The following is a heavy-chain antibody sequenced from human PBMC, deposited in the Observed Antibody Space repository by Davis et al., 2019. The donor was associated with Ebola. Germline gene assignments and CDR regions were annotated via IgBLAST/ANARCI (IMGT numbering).Heavy chain of an antibody. J-gene: IGHJ3*02. CDR3: ARGGWAGTVVPAAIIQDDGIIAFDI. Sequence: ASVQVSCKASAYTFTGYYMHWVRQAPGQGLEWMGWINPNSGGTNYARKFQGWVTMTRDTSISTAYMELSRLRSDDTAVYYCARGGWAGTVVPAAIIQDDGIIAFDIWGQGTMVTVSS. V-gene: IGHV1-2*04. CDR2: INPNSGGT. D-gene: IGHD2-2*01. CDR1: AYTFTGYY.